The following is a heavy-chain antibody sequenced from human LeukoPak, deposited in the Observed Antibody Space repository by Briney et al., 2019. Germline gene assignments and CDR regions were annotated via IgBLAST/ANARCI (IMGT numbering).Heavy chain of an antibody. CDR3: ARVVRGSAMDV. V-gene: IGHV1-18*01. Sequence: AAVKDSFKTSGDTFTTSDIAWVRQAPGQGLECMGWISTYNGNTNIAQNLQGRGSMTTDTLTSKAYMELRSLRSDDTAVYYCARVVRGSAMDVWGQGTWVTVSS. CDR1: GDTFTTSD. J-gene: IGHJ6*02. CDR2: ISTYNGNT. D-gene: IGHD3-10*02.